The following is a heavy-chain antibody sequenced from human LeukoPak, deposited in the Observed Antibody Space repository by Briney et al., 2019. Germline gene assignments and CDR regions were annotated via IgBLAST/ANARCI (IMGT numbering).Heavy chain of an antibody. CDR1: VYTFTSYD. D-gene: IGHD1-7*01. J-gene: IGHJ4*02. V-gene: IGHV1-8*03. Sequence: GASVKVSCKASVYTFTSYDINWVRQATGQGLEWRGWMNPNSGNTGYTQKFQGRVTITRNTSISTAYMELSSLRSGDTAVHYCARCLTGTTPFDYWGQGTLVTVSS. CDR2: MNPNSGNT. CDR3: ARCLTGTTPFDY.